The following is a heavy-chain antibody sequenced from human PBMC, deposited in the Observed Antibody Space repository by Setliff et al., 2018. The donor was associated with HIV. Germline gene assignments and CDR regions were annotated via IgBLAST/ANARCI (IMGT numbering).Heavy chain of an antibody. J-gene: IGHJ6*03. D-gene: IGHD6-13*01. CDR1: GGSISSYY. CDR3: ARGARLLAGYSDRWEYFYMDV. CDR2: IYYSGST. Sequence: PSETLSLTCTVSGGSISSYYWSWIRQPPGKGLEWIGYIYYSGSTNYNPSLKSRVTISVDTSKSQFSLKVNSVTAADTAVYYCARGARLLAGYSDRWEYFYMDVWGKGTTVTVSS. V-gene: IGHV4-59*12.